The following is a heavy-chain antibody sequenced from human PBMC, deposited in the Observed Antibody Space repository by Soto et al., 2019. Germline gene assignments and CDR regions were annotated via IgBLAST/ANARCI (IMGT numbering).Heavy chain of an antibody. J-gene: IGHJ6*02. Sequence: SGESLKISCKGSGYSFTSYWIGWVRQMPGKGLEWMGFIYPGDSDTRYSPSFQGQVTISADKSISTAYLQWSSLKASDTAVYYCAAGGISPGNYNYYAMDVWGQGTTVTVSS. V-gene: IGHV5-51*01. CDR3: AAGGISPGNYNYYAMDV. CDR1: GYSFTSYW. CDR2: IYPGDSDT. D-gene: IGHD3-16*01.